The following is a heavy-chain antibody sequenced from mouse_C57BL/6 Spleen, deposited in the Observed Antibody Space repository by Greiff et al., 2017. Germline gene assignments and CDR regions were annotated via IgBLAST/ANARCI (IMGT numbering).Heavy chain of an antibody. J-gene: IGHJ3*01. CDR2: ISSGGSYT. CDR1: GFTFSSYG. Sequence: EVKLMESGGDLVKPGGSLKLSCAASGFTFSSYGMSWVRQTPDKRLEWVATISSGGSYTYYPDSVKGRFTISRDNAKNTLYLQMSSLKSEDTAMYYCARQGTGTDWFAYWGQGTLFTVSA. CDR3: ARQGTGTDWFAY. V-gene: IGHV5-6*01. D-gene: IGHD4-1*01.